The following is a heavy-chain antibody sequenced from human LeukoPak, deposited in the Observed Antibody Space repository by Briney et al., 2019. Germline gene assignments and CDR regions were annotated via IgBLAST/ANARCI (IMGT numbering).Heavy chain of an antibody. D-gene: IGHD5-24*01. CDR2: IKQDGSKK. CDR3: TRVGYIDEGIDY. Sequence: PGGFLRLSCVASGFPFSSYRMTWVRQAPGKGLEWVANIKQDGSKKSYVDSVKGRFTISRDNAKNSLYLQMDSLRAEDTAIYYCTRVGYIDEGIDYWGQGTLVTVSS. V-gene: IGHV3-7*04. J-gene: IGHJ4*02. CDR1: GFPFSSYR.